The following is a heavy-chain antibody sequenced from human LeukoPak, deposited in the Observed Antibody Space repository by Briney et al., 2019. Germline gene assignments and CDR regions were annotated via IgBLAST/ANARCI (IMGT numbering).Heavy chain of an antibody. CDR2: ISAYNGNT. Sequence: ASVKVSCKASGYTFTSYGISWVRQAPGQGLEWMGWISAYNGNTNYAQKLQGRVTMTTDTSTSTAYMELRSLGSDDTAVYYCARDKRGRFGELLLNRYYDYWGQGTLVTVSS. CDR3: ARDKRGRFGELLLNRYYDY. CDR1: GYTFTSYG. D-gene: IGHD3-10*01. V-gene: IGHV1-18*01. J-gene: IGHJ4*02.